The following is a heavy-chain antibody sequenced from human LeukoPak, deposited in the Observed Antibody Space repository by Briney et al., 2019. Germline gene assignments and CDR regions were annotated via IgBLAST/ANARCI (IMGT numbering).Heavy chain of an antibody. Sequence: ASVKVSCKASGYMYSGYYIHWVRQAPGQGLEWMGRINPNSGDTNYAQNFQGRVTMTRDTSISTAYMELSRLRSDDTAVYYCARDYCSSTSCLFDYWGQGTLVTVSS. J-gene: IGHJ4*02. CDR1: GYMYSGYY. V-gene: IGHV1-2*06. CDR3: ARDYCSSTSCLFDY. D-gene: IGHD2-2*01. CDR2: INPNSGDT.